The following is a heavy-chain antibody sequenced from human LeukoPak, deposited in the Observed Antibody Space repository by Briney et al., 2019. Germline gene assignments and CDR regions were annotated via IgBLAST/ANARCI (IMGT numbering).Heavy chain of an antibody. V-gene: IGHV4-59*01. D-gene: IGHD6-19*01. CDR1: GGSISSYY. CDR2: IYYSGST. Sequence: SETLSLTCTVSGGSISSYYGGWIRQPPGKGLEWIGYIYYSGSTNYNPSLKSRVTISVDTSKNQFSLKLSSVTAADTAVYYCARGYSSGWYGYFDYWGQGTLVTVSS. J-gene: IGHJ4*02. CDR3: ARGYSSGWYGYFDY.